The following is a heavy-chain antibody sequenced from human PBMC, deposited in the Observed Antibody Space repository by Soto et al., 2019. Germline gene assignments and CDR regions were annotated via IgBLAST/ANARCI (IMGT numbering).Heavy chain of an antibody. D-gene: IGHD6-13*01. CDR2: ISYDGSNK. J-gene: IGHJ6*02. V-gene: IGHV3-30-3*01. CDR1: GFTFSSYA. CDR3: ARDGSSSWRGGLHV. Sequence: ESGGGVVQPGRSLRLSCAASGFTFSSYAMHWVRQAPGKGLEWVAVISYDGSNKYYADSVKGRFTISRDNSKNTLYLQMNSLRAEDTAVYYRARDGSSSWRGGLHVWGQGTTVTVSS.